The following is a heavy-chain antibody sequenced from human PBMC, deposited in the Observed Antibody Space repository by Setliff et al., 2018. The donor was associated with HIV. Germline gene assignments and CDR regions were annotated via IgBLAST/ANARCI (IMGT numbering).Heavy chain of an antibody. V-gene: IGHV1-2*02. Sequence: ASVKVSCKASGYTFTDYYIHWVRQAPGQGLEWMGWTYPNTGGTNYAQKFQGRVTMTRDTSISTAYMELSRLRSDDPAVYYCVKYQASIPYNRYEAFDIWGQGTVVTVSS. J-gene: IGHJ3*02. CDR3: VKYQASIPYNRYEAFDI. CDR1: GYTFTDYY. CDR2: TYPNTGGT. D-gene: IGHD1-20*01.